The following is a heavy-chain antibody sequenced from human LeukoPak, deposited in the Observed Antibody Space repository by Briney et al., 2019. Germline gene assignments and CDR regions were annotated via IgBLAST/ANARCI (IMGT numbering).Heavy chain of an antibody. CDR3: ARDLRYSSGWYDWYFDL. J-gene: IGHJ2*01. D-gene: IGHD6-19*01. CDR1: GGSISSYY. Sequence: SETLSLTCTVSGGSISSYYWSWIRQPPGKGLEWIGYIYYSGNTNYNPSLKSRVTISVDTSKSQFSLKLSSVTAADTAVYYCARDLRYSSGWYDWYFDLWGRGTLVTVSS. CDR2: IYYSGNT. V-gene: IGHV4-59*01.